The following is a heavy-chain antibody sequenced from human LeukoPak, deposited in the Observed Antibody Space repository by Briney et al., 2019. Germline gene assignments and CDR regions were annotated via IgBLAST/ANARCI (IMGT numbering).Heavy chain of an antibody. D-gene: IGHD6-19*01. Sequence: GASVKVSCKASGYTLTSYGISWVRQAPGQGLEWMGWISAYNGNTNYAQKLQGRVTMTTDTSTSTAYMELRSLRSDDTAVYYCATIMGYSSGWYEYYFDYWGQGTLVTVSS. CDR3: ATIMGYSSGWYEYYFDY. CDR2: ISAYNGNT. J-gene: IGHJ4*02. V-gene: IGHV1-18*01. CDR1: GYTLTSYG.